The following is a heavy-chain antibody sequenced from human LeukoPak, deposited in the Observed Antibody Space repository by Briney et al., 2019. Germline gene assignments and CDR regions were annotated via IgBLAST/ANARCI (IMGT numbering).Heavy chain of an antibody. CDR1: GYKFSIYS. Sequence: ASVKVSCKASGYKFSIYSLIWVRQAPGQGLEWMGWINPNTGIPTYAQGFTGRFVFSLDTSVSTAYLQITNLQAEDTAVYYCARDSGNYGPGTPDWYFDFWGRGTLVTVSS. D-gene: IGHD3-10*01. J-gene: IGHJ2*01. CDR3: ARDSGNYGPGTPDWYFDF. V-gene: IGHV7-4-1*02. CDR2: INPNTGIP.